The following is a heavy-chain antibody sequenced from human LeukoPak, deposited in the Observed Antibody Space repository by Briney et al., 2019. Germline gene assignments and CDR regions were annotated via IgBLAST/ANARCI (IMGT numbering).Heavy chain of an antibody. D-gene: IGHD6-13*01. Sequence: GGSLRLSCAASGFTVSRNYMTWVRQAPGKGLEWVSVIYSGGSTYYADSVKGRFTISSDNSKNTLYLQMNSLRAEDTAVYYCATDWGSNSWVVGFFDYWGQGTLVTVSS. V-gene: IGHV3-66*02. CDR1: GFTVSRNY. CDR3: ATDWGSNSWVVGFFDY. CDR2: IYSGGST. J-gene: IGHJ4*02.